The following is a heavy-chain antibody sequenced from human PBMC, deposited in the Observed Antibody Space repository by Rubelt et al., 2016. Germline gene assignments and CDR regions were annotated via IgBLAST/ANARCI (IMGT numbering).Heavy chain of an antibody. CDR2: IKSKTDGETT. D-gene: IGHD2-2*01. Sequence: EVQLVESGGGLVKPGGSLRLSCVVSGFTFNNAWMSWVRQGPGKGLEWVGRIKSKTDGETTDYAAPAKGRFSISRDDSKNTLYLQMNNLKTEDTAVYYCITDPYCSSSSCFSHFDYWGQGTLVTVSS. V-gene: IGHV3-15*01. CDR1: GFTFNNAW. J-gene: IGHJ4*02. CDR3: ITDPYCSSSSCFSHFDY.